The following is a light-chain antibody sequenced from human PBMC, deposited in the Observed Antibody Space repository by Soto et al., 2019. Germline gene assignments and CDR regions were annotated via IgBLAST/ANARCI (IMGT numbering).Light chain of an antibody. J-gene: IGLJ1*01. Sequence: QSALTQPASVSGSPGQSITISCTGTSSNVGSYSHVAWYQQFPGKTPKLIIYEVTYRPSGVSHRFSASKSGNTASLTISGLQAGDEADYYCISYTGSSTSYVFGTGTKLTVL. CDR2: EVT. V-gene: IGLV2-14*01. CDR1: SSNVGSYSH. CDR3: ISYTGSSTSYV.